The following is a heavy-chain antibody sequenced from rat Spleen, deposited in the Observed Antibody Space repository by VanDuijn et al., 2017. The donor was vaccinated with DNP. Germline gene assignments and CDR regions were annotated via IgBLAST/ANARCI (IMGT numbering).Heavy chain of an antibody. CDR1: GFIFFDYW. CDR2: INKDSSTI. D-gene: IGHD1-11*01. V-gene: IGHV4-2*01. J-gene: IGHJ2*01. Sequence: EVKLVESGGGLVQPGRSLKLSCAASGFIFFDYWMGWVRQAPGKGLEWIGQINKDSSTINYNPSLKEKITISRDKAQNTLYLQMSKVGSEDTAIYYCAKGPNYGGWSDYFDYWGQGVMVTVSS. CDR3: AKGPNYGGWSDYFDY.